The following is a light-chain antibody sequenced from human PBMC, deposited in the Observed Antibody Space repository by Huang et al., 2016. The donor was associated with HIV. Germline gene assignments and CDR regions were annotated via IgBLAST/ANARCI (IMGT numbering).Light chain of an antibody. CDR1: KTVSSY. CDR2: DAS. CDR3: QLRSTWPGDT. J-gene: IGKJ4*01. V-gene: IGKV3-11*01. Sequence: EIVLTQSPATLSLSPGERATLSCRASKTVSSYLAWYQQKPGQAPRLLIYDASNRATGIPARFSGSGSGTDFTLTISSLEPEDFAVYYCQLRSTWPGDTFGGGTKVEIK.